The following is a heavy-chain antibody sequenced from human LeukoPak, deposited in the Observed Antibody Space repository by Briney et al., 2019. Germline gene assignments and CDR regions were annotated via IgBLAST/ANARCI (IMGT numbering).Heavy chain of an antibody. CDR3: ARAKERYSYDSSGP. D-gene: IGHD3-22*01. V-gene: IGHV3-21*01. CDR2: ISSSSSYI. J-gene: IGHJ5*02. CDR1: GFTFSSYS. Sequence: TGGSLRLSCAASGFTFSSYSMNWVRQAPGKGLEWVSSISSSSSYIYYADSVKGRFTISRDNAKNSLYLQMNSLRAEDTAVYYCARAKERYSYDSSGPWGQGTLVTVSS.